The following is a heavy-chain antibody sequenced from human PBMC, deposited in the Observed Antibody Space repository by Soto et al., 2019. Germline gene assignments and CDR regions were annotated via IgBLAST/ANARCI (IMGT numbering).Heavy chain of an antibody. CDR2: IYSGGTT. D-gene: IGHD1-1*01. J-gene: IGHJ4*02. CDR3: LTAPVVWTY. Sequence: VGSLRLSCAASGFTVNNNHMSWVRQAPGKGLEWVSIIYSGGTTYYADSVKGRFTISRDNSKNTLYLQMNSLRAEDTAVYYCLTAPVVWTYWGQGTLVTVYS. CDR1: GFTVNNNH. V-gene: IGHV3-53*01.